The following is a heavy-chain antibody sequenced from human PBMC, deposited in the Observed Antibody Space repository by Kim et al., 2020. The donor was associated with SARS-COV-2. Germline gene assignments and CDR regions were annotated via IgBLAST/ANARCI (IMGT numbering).Heavy chain of an antibody. CDR1: GYSFTSYW. D-gene: IGHD2-2*01. CDR3: ARNNGYEYQLLYGGDYWNYGMDV. Sequence: GESLQISCKGSGYSFTSYWISWVRQMPGKGLEWMGRIDPSDSYTNYSPSFQGHVTISADKSISTAYLQWSSLKASDTAMYYCARNNGYEYQLLYGGDYWNYGMDVWGQGTTVTVSS. V-gene: IGHV5-10-1*01. J-gene: IGHJ6*02. CDR2: IDPSDSYT.